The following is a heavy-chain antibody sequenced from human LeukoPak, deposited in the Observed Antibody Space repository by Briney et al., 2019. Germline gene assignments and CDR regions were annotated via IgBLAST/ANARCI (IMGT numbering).Heavy chain of an antibody. CDR3: ARQGGIVGAHGPYDS. J-gene: IGHJ4*02. CDR1: GGSISSYY. CDR2: IYYSGST. Sequence: SETLSLTCIVSGGSISSYYWSWIRQPPGKGLEWIGYIYYSGSTNYNPSLKSRVTISVDTSKNQFSLKLSSVTAADTAVYYCARQGGIVGAHGPYDSWGQGTLVTVSS. V-gene: IGHV4-59*08. D-gene: IGHD1-26*01.